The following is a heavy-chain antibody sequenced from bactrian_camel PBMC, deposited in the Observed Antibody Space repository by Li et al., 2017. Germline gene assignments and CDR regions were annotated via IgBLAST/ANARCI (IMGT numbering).Heavy chain of an antibody. Sequence: HVQLVESGGGSVQAGGSLRLSCASSGYTSSSYCMGWFRQAPGREREGVAVIAGEGFTTYADSVKGRFTISKDSAKNTLYLQMNDLKLEDTAMYYCAADISYGVMGPNRTIPTRGRGPRSPSP. V-gene: IGHV3S53*01. J-gene: IGHJ4*01. CDR2: IAGEGFT. D-gene: IGHD3*01. CDR1: GYTSSSYC.